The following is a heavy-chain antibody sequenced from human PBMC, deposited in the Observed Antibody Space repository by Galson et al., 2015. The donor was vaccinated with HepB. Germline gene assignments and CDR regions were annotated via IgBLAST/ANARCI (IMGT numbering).Heavy chain of an antibody. CDR2: IIPIFGTA. D-gene: IGHD3-22*01. CDR3: ARGARGDSSGYYYKNAFDI. J-gene: IGHJ3*02. CDR1: GGTFSSYA. V-gene: IGHV1-69*01. Sequence: SCKASGGTFSSYAISWVRQAPGQGLEWMGGIIPIFGTANYAQKFQGRVTITADESTSTAYMELSSLRSEDTAVYYCARGARGDSSGYYYKNAFDIWGQGTMVTVSS.